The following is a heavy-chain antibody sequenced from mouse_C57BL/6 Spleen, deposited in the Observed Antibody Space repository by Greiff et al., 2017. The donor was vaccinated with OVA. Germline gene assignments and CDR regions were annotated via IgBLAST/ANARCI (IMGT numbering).Heavy chain of an antibody. Sequence: EVQGVESGPELVKPGASVKISCKASGYSFTGYYMHWVMQSHGNILDWIGYIYPYNGVSSYNQKFKGKATLTVDKSSSTAYMELRSLTSEDSAVYYCARGDGNYFHYAMDYWGQGTSVTVSS. D-gene: IGHD2-1*01. CDR3: ARGDGNYFHYAMDY. CDR1: GYSFTGYY. V-gene: IGHV1-31*01. J-gene: IGHJ4*01. CDR2: IYPYNGVS.